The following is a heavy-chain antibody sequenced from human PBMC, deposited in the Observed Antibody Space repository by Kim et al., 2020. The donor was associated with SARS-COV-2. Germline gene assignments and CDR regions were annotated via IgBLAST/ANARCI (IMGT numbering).Heavy chain of an antibody. CDR3: AEELALGYCYGGSCYVS. Sequence: GGSLRLSCAASGFAFSSFAMSWVRQAPGKGLEWVSLIYSDGSRIYYADSVKGRFTISRDNSRNTRYLQMSSLRAEDTAVYYCAEELALGYCYGGSCYVSWGQGTLVTVSS. J-gene: IGHJ5*02. D-gene: IGHD2-15*01. CDR1: GFAFSSFA. CDR2: IYSDGSRI. V-gene: IGHV3-23*03.